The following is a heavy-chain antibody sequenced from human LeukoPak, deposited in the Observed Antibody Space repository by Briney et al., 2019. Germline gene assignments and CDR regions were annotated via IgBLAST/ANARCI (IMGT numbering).Heavy chain of an antibody. J-gene: IGHJ5*02. V-gene: IGHV5-51*01. CDR2: IYPGDSDT. Sequence: GESLKISCKGSGYSFTSYWIGWGRQMPGQGLEWMGIIYPGDSDTRYSPSFEGQVTISVDKSITTAYLQWTSLKASDTAMYYCARLAGNNWLDPWGQGTLVTVSS. CDR3: ARLAGNNWLDP. CDR1: GYSFTSYW.